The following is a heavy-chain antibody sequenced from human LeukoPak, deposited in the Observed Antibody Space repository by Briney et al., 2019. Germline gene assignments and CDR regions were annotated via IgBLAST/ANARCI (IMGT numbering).Heavy chain of an antibody. CDR2: ISSSSSYI. J-gene: IGHJ4*02. D-gene: IGHD2-15*01. Sequence: PGGSLRLSCAASGFTFSSYSKNWVRQAPGQGLEWVSSISSSSSYIYYADSVKGRFTISRDNAKNSLYLQMNSLRAEDTAVYYCARGGLYCILPLDYWGQGTLVSVSS. CDR1: GFTFSSYS. V-gene: IGHV3-21*01. CDR3: ARGGLYCILPLDY.